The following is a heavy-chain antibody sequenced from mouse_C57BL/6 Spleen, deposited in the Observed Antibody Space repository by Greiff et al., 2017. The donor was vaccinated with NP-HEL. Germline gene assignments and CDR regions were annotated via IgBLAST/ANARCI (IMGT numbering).Heavy chain of an antibody. Sequence: VQLQQSGAELVRPGSSVKLSCKASGYTFTSYWMDWVKQRPGQGLEWIGNIYPSDSETHYNQKFKDKATLTVDKSSSTAYMQRSSLTSEDSAVYYCARYSNYESAMDYWGQGTSVTVSS. D-gene: IGHD2-5*01. J-gene: IGHJ4*01. CDR3: ARYSNYESAMDY. V-gene: IGHV1-61*01. CDR1: GYTFTSYW. CDR2: IYPSDSET.